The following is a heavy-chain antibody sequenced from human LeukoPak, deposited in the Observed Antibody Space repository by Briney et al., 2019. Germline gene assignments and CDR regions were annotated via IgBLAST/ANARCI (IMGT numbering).Heavy chain of an antibody. D-gene: IGHD2-15*01. CDR1: GFTFNDYA. CDR3: ATDCRSNMCYSL. Sequence: PGGSLRLSCAVSGFTFNDYAMNEVRQSPGKGVEWVSFIGGDGRTYYADSVKGRFTISRDNSRNSLYLQMNSLRLGDTALYYCATDCRSNMCYSLWGQGTLVTVSS. CDR2: IGGDGRT. V-gene: IGHV3-43*02. J-gene: IGHJ4*02.